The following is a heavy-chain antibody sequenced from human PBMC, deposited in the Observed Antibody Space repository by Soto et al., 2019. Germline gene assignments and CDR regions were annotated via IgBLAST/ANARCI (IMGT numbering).Heavy chain of an antibody. J-gene: IGHJ4*02. CDR3: TTELYDFWSGYYPIFDY. V-gene: IGHV3-15*01. CDR2: IKSKTDGGTT. CDR1: GFTFSNAW. Sequence: PVGSLRLSCAASGFTFSNAWMSWVRQAPGKGLEWVGRIKSKTDGGTTDYAAPVKGRFTISRDDSKNTLYLQMNSLKTEDTAVYYCTTELYDFWSGYYPIFDYWGQGTLVTVSS. D-gene: IGHD3-3*01.